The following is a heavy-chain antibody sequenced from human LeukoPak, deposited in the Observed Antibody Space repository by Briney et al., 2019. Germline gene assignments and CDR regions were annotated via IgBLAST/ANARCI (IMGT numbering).Heavy chain of an antibody. V-gene: IGHV4-39*01. D-gene: IGHD2-2*01. CDR2: LYYSRTT. J-gene: IGHJ4*02. Sequence: PSETLSLTCTVSGGSIRSSYYYWGWIRQPPGKGLEWIGSLYYSRTTYYNPSLNSRVTISVVTSKNQFSLQLNSVTAADTAVYYCARHDGRGGNTMGALDSWGQGSLVTVSS. CDR1: GGSIRSSYYY. CDR3: ARHDGRGGNTMGALDS.